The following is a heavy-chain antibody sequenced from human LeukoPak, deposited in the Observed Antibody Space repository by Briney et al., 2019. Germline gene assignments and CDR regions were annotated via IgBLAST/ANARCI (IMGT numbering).Heavy chain of an antibody. CDR2: FDPEDGET. V-gene: IGHV1-24*01. D-gene: IGHD2-15*01. Sequence: VSVKVSCKVSGYTLTELSMHWVRQAPGKGLEWMGGFDPEDGETIYAQKFQGRVTMTEDTSTDTAYMELSSLRSEDTAVYYCATARVVVAAPARYNWFDPWGQGTLVTVSS. CDR1: GYTLTELS. CDR3: ATARVVVAAPARYNWFDP. J-gene: IGHJ5*02.